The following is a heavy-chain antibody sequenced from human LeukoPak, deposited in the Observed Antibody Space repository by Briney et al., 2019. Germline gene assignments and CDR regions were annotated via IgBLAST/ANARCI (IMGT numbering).Heavy chain of an antibody. V-gene: IGHV3-21*01. Sequence: GGSLRLSCAASGFTFSTYSMNWVRQAPGKGLEWVSSITRSSSYIYYADSVKGRFTISRDNSKNTLYLQMNSLRAEDTAVYYCATSHQPWIKTYYFDYWGQGTLVTVSS. CDR3: ATSHQPWIKTYYFDY. CDR1: GFTFSTYS. D-gene: IGHD5-12*01. CDR2: ITRSSSYI. J-gene: IGHJ4*02.